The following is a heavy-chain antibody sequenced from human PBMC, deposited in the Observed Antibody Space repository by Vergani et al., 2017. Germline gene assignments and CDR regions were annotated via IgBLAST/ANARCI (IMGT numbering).Heavy chain of an antibody. J-gene: IGHJ4*02. CDR3: AKDAPYYDSSGYPRSVGYYFDY. Sequence: VQLVESGGGVVQPGRSLRLSCAASGFTFSSYAMSWVRQAPGKGLEWVSAISGSGGSTYYADSVKGRFTISRDNSKNTLYLQMNSLRAEDTAVYYCAKDAPYYDSSGYPRSVGYYFDYWGQGTLVTVSS. CDR1: GFTFSSYA. D-gene: IGHD3-22*01. V-gene: IGHV3-23*04. CDR2: ISGSGGST.